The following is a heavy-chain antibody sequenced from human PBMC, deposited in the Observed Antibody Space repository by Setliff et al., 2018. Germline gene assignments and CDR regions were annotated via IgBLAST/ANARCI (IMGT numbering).Heavy chain of an antibody. V-gene: IGHV4-39*01. Sequence: SETLSLTCTVSGGSINSGVYYWGWIRQPPGKGLEWIGRIYHGGDTYYNASLKSRLTISVDTSKNQFSLKLRSVTAADTAVYYCARMTGFLYTDVWGKGTTVTVSS. D-gene: IGHD3-3*01. CDR2: IYHGGDT. CDR1: GGSINSGVYY. CDR3: ARMTGFLYTDV. J-gene: IGHJ6*03.